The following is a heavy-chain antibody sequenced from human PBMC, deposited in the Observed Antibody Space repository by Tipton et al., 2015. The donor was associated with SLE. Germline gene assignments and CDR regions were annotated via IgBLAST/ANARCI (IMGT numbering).Heavy chain of an antibody. V-gene: IGHV3-20*04. Sequence: GSLRLSCAASGFTFSSYGMHWVRQAPGKGLEWVSGINWNGGSTGYADSVKGRFTISRDNAKNSLYLQMNSLRAEDTALYYCARDRSSSWYSHFDYWGQGTLVTVSS. CDR1: GFTFSSYG. D-gene: IGHD6-13*01. CDR3: ARDRSSSWYSHFDY. CDR2: INWNGGST. J-gene: IGHJ4*02.